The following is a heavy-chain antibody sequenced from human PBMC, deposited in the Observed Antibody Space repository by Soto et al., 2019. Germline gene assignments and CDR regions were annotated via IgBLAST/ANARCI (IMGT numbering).Heavy chain of an antibody. J-gene: IGHJ4*02. Sequence: LRLSCVASGTTFGSRAMSWARQPPGEGLEWVSTITDSGSDTIYADSVRGRFAISRDNSKNTLFLQMRSLRAEDSAIYYCARGSTASYPGSRVFDFWGRGTLVTVSS. D-gene: IGHD3-10*01. CDR2: ITDSGSDT. V-gene: IGHV3-23*01. CDR1: GTTFGSRA. CDR3: ARGSTASYPGSRVFDF.